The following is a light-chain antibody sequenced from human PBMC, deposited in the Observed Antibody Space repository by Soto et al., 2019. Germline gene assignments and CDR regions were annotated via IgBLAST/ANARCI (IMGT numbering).Light chain of an antibody. V-gene: IGKV1-5*03. CDR2: RAS. J-gene: IGKJ1*01. CDR1: QSINSW. Sequence: DIQMTQSPSTLSASVGDRVTITCRASQSINSWLAWYQQKPGKPPNLLIYRASTLESGVPSRFSGSGSGTEFTLTISSLQPDDFATYYCQQYHPSLWTFGQGTKVEI. CDR3: QQYHPSLWT.